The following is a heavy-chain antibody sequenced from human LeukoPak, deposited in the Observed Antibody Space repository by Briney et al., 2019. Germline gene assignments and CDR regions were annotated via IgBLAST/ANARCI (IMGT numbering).Heavy chain of an antibody. CDR1: GGSISSGGYY. Sequence: SQTLSLTCTVSGGSISSGGYYWSWIRQHPGKGLEWIGYIYYSGSTYYNPSLKSRVTISVDTSKNQFSLKLSSVTAADTAVYYCATGGYYSDLRYYYGMDVWGQGTTVTVSS. CDR3: ATGGYYSDLRYYYGMDV. CDR2: IYYSGST. J-gene: IGHJ6*02. V-gene: IGHV4-31*03. D-gene: IGHD3-22*01.